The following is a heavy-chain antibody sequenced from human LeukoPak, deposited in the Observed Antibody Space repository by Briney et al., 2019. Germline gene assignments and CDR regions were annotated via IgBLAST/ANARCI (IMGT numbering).Heavy chain of an antibody. CDR2: ISYDGSNK. J-gene: IGHJ4*02. D-gene: IGHD2-15*01. V-gene: IGHV3-30-3*01. Sequence: GGSLRLSCAASGFTFSSSAMSWVRQAPGKGLEWVAVISYDGSNKYYADSVKGRFTISRDNSKNTLYLQMNSLRAEDTAVYYCARDRTCSGGSCYSIYFDYWGQGTLVTVSS. CDR3: ARDRTCSGGSCYSIYFDY. CDR1: GFTFSSSA.